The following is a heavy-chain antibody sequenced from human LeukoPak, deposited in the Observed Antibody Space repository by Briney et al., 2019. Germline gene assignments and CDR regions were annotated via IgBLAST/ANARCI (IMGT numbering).Heavy chain of an antibody. CDR3: AKGRDIVVEPAAMRAFDY. D-gene: IGHD2-2*01. CDR1: GFTFSSYA. Sequence: GGSLRLSCAASGFTFSSYAMSWVRQAPGKGLEWVSAISGGGGGTYYADSVKGRFTISRDNSKNMLHLQMNSLRAEDTAVYYCAKGRDIVVEPAAMRAFDYWGQGTLVTVSS. J-gene: IGHJ4*02. CDR2: ISGGGGGT. V-gene: IGHV3-23*01.